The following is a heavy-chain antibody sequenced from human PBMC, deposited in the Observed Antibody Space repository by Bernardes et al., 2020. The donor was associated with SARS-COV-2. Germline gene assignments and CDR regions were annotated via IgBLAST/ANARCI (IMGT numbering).Heavy chain of an antibody. CDR2: IYWDDDQ. Sequence: SGPTLSKPPHTLTLTCPFSLFSLSPAGVGVAWIRQPPGKALEWLSLIYWDDDQRYSPSLRSRLTITKDTSKSQVVLTMTNMDPVDTATYYCAHRASFYDDDDFYYSGFDYWGQGTLVTVSS. D-gene: IGHD3-22*01. CDR1: LFSLSPAGVG. J-gene: IGHJ4*02. V-gene: IGHV2-5*02. CDR3: AHRASFYDDDDFYYSGFDY.